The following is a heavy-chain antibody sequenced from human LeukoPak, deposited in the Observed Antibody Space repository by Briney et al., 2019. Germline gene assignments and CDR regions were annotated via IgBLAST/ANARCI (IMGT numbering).Heavy chain of an antibody. CDR1: GFTFTTYW. D-gene: IGHD2-15*01. V-gene: IGHV3-7*01. J-gene: IGHJ4*02. Sequence: GSLRLSCAASGFTFTTYWMTWVRQAPGKGLEWVANINQDGSEKYFVDSVKGRFTISRDNAKNSLYLQMNSLRAEDTAVYYCARDPGIGGLHFDYWGQGTLVTVSS. CDR3: ARDPGIGGLHFDY. CDR2: INQDGSEK.